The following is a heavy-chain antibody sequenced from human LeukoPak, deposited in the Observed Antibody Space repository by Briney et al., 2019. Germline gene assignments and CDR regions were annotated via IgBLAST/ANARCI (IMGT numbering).Heavy chain of an antibody. Sequence: GGSLRLSCAASGFTFSSYARSWVRQAPGKGLGWVSAISGSGGSTYYADSVKGRFTISRDNSKNTLYLQMNSLRAEGTAVYYCAKDPAVVVTVVDYWGQGTLVTVSS. CDR2: ISGSGGST. CDR1: GFTFSSYA. D-gene: IGHD2-21*02. CDR3: AKDPAVVVTVVDY. J-gene: IGHJ4*02. V-gene: IGHV3-23*01.